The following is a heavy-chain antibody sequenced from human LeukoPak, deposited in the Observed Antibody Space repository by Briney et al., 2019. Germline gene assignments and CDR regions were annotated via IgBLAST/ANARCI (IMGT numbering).Heavy chain of an antibody. V-gene: IGHV3-21*01. Sequence: GSLRLSCAASGFTFRSYSMNWVRQAPGKGLEWVSSISSSSSYIYYADSMKGRFTISRDNAENSLYLQMDSLRVEDTAVYYCARGIPHCTSTSWCAFDIWGQGTIVTVSS. D-gene: IGHD2-2*01. J-gene: IGHJ3*02. CDR1: GFTFRSYS. CDR2: ISSSSSYI. CDR3: ARGIPHCTSTSWCAFDI.